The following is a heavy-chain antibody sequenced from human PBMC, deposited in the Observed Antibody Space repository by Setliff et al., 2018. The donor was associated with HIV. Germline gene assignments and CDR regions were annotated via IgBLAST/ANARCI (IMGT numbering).Heavy chain of an antibody. Sequence: ASVKVSCKASGYTFTGYYMHWVRQAPGQGLEWMGRINPNSGGTNYSQNFQGRVTITRDTPASTAYMELSSLRSEDTAVYYCAREPFYSGSYPGYNWFDPWGQGTRVTVSS. D-gene: IGHD1-26*01. CDR3: AREPFYSGSYPGYNWFDP. J-gene: IGHJ5*02. V-gene: IGHV1-2*06. CDR2: INPNSGGT. CDR1: GYTFTGYY.